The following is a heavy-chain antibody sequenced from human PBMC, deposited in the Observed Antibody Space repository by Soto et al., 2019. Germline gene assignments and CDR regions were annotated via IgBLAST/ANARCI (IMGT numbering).Heavy chain of an antibody. Sequence: PETLSLTCTVSGGSISSYYWSWIRQPPGKGLEWIGYIYYSGSTNYNPSLKSRVTISVDTSKNQFSLKLSSVTAADTAVYYCECGGRGRGGNCFDPWGQGTLVTGSS. V-gene: IGHV4-59*01. CDR3: ECGGRGRGGNCFDP. CDR2: IYYSGST. J-gene: IGHJ5*02. CDR1: GGSISSYY. D-gene: IGHD2-15*01.